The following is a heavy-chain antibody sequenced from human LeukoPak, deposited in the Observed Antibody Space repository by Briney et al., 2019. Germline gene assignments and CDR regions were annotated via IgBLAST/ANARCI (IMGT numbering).Heavy chain of an antibody. CDR3: ARGLRYARS. D-gene: IGHD3-9*01. CDR1: GGSFSGYY. CDR2: INHSGGT. J-gene: IGHJ4*02. V-gene: IGHV4-34*01. Sequence: SETLSLTCAVYGGSFSGYYWSWIRQPPGKGLEWIGEINHSGGTNYNPSLKSRVTISVDTSKNQFSLKLSSVTAADTAVYYCARGLRYARSWGQGTLVTVSS.